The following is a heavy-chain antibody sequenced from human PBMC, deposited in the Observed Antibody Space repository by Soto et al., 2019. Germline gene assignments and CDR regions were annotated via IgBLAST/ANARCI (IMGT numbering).Heavy chain of an antibody. CDR2: TSYDGSKK. Sequence: GGSLRLSCAASGFTFSSFAMHWVRQAPGKGLEWVAVTSYDGSKKVYADSVKGRFTISRDNYKNTLYLQMNSLRAEDTAVYFCARNDWNQYYFDYWGQGTLVTVSS. CDR1: GFTFSSFA. CDR3: ARNDWNQYYFDY. D-gene: IGHD1-1*01. J-gene: IGHJ4*02. V-gene: IGHV3-30-3*01.